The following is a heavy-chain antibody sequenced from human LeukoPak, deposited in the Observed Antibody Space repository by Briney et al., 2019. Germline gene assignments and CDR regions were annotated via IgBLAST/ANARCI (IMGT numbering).Heavy chain of an antibody. CDR1: GFTFSSYG. V-gene: IGHV3-30*18. Sequence: GGSLRLSCAASGFTFSSYGMHWVRQAPGKGLEWVAVISYDGSNKYYADSVKGRFTISRDNSKNTLYLQMNSLRAEDTAVYYCAKALDGEGIDYWGQGTLVTVSS. CDR2: ISYDGSNK. J-gene: IGHJ4*02. CDR3: AKALDGEGIDY. D-gene: IGHD3-10*01.